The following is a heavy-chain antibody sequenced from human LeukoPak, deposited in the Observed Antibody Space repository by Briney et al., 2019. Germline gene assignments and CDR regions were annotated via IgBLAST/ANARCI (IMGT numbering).Heavy chain of an antibody. V-gene: IGHV3-30*18. CDR3: ANPQSRGYDYLDY. J-gene: IGHJ4*02. Sequence: GGSLRLSCAASGFTFRNYSMHWVRQAPGKGLEWVAVISIDGSEKYYADSVKGRFTISRDNSKNTLYLQMNSPRGDDTAVYYCANPQSRGYDYLDYWGQGTLVTVSS. D-gene: IGHD5-12*01. CDR2: ISIDGSEK. CDR1: GFTFRNYS.